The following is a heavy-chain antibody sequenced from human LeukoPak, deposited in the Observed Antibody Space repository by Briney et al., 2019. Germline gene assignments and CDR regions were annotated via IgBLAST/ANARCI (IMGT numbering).Heavy chain of an antibody. D-gene: IGHD3-10*01. CDR2: ISTSGGST. J-gene: IGHJ4*02. V-gene: IGHV3-23*01. Sequence: GGSLRLSCAASAFTFSSYAMSWVRQAPGKGLEWVATISTSGGSTYYADFVKGRFTISRDNSKNTLYLQMNSLRAEDTAVYYCAKNGHGSGSYYPRTEYYFDYWGQGTLVTVSS. CDR3: AKNGHGSGSYYPRTEYYFDY. CDR1: AFTFSSYA.